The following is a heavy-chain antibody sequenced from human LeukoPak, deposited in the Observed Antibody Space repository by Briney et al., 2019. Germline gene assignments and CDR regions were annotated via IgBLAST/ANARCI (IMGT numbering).Heavy chain of an antibody. CDR3: ATNPRIRLWLSFDY. V-gene: IGHV1-24*01. J-gene: IGHJ4*02. Sequence: ASVKVSCKVSGYTLTELSMHWVRQAPGKGLEWMGGFDPEDGETIYAQKFQGRVTMTEDTSTDTAYMELSSLRSEDTAVYYCATNPRIRLWLSFDYWGQGTLVTVSS. D-gene: IGHD5-18*01. CDR1: GYTLTELS. CDR2: FDPEDGET.